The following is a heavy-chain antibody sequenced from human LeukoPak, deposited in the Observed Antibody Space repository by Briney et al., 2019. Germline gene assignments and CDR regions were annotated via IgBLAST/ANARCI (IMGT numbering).Heavy chain of an antibody. Sequence: GASVKVSWKGSGYTFTRYDINWVRQATGQGLEWMGWMNPNSGNTGYAQKFQGRVTMTRNTSISTAYMELSSLRSEDTAVCYCARARKGYYGSGSYYFPLDYWGQGTLVTVSS. J-gene: IGHJ4*02. D-gene: IGHD3-10*01. CDR2: MNPNSGNT. CDR3: ARARKGYYGSGSYYFPLDY. V-gene: IGHV1-8*01. CDR1: GYTFTRYD.